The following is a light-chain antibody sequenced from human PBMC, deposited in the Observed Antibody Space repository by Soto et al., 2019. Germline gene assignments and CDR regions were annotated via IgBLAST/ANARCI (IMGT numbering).Light chain of an antibody. CDR1: QSVSSSC. J-gene: IGKJ4*01. V-gene: IGKV3-20*01. Sequence: EIVLTQSPGTLSLSPGERATLSCRANQSVSSSCLAWYQQKPGQAPRLLIYGASSRATGIPDRFSGSGSGTDFTLTISRLEPEDFAVYFCQQDGGSPPATFGGGTKVEIK. CDR3: QQDGGSPPAT. CDR2: GAS.